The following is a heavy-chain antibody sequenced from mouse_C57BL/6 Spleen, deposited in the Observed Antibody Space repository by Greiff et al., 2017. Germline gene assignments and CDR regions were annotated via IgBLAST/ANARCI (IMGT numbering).Heavy chain of an antibody. CDR1: GFTFTDYY. Sequence: EVKLMESGGGLVQPGGSLSLSCAASGFTFTDYYMSWVRQPPGKALEWLGFIRNKANGYTTEYSASVKGRFTISRDNSQSILYLQMNALRAEDSATYYCARSSYYDYDDYWGQGTTLTVSS. J-gene: IGHJ2*01. CDR3: ARSSYYDYDDY. V-gene: IGHV7-3*01. D-gene: IGHD2-4*01. CDR2: IRNKANGYTT.